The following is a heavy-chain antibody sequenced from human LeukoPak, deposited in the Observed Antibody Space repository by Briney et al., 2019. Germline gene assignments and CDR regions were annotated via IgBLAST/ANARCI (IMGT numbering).Heavy chain of an antibody. CDR3: ARHSTRNIVVVPAARYGYYFDY. D-gene: IGHD2-2*01. V-gene: IGHV4-59*08. CDR1: GGSISSYY. CDR2: IYYSGST. J-gene: IGHJ4*02. Sequence: SETLSLTCTVSGGSISSYYWSWIRQPPGKGLEWIGYIYYSGSTNHNPSLKSRVTISVDTSKNQFSLKLSSVTAADTAVYYCARHSTRNIVVVPAARYGYYFDYWGQGTLVTVSS.